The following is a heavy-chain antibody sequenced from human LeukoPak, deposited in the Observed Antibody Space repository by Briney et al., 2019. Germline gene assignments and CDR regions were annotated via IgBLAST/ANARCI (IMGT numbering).Heavy chain of an antibody. J-gene: IGHJ4*02. CDR3: ARFRWGSGFDY. D-gene: IGHD3-16*01. CDR2: VYYSGST. CDR1: GGSINGNY. V-gene: IGHV4-59*01. Sequence: SETLSLTCTVSGGSINGNYWRWLRQPPGKGLAGIAYVYYSGSTNYNPSLKSRVTISLDTSKNHFSLKLTSVTAADTAVYYCARFRWGSGFDYWGQGTLVTVSS.